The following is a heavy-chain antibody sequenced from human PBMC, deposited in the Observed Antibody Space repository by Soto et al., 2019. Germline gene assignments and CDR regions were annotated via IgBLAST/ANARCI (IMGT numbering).Heavy chain of an antibody. CDR3: AITGYNYGYWIDY. CDR2: IYSGGST. D-gene: IGHD5-18*01. J-gene: IGHJ4*02. Sequence: GGSLRLSCAVSGFTVSRNYMNWVRQAPGKGLEWVSVIYSGGSTYYADSVKGRFTISRDNSKNTLYLQMNSLRAEDTALYYCAITGYNYGYWIDYWGQGTLVTVSS. CDR1: GFTVSRNY. V-gene: IGHV3-53*01.